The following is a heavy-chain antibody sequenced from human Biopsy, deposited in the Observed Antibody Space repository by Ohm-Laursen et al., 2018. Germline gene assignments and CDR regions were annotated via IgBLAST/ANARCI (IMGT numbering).Heavy chain of an antibody. V-gene: IGHV4-59*07. J-gene: IGHJ6*02. CDR1: GGSISNYF. Sequence: SDTLSLTWAVSGGSISNYFWTWIRQPPGKGLEWIGYFRFKDRTSYNSSLKSRVTISADTSKNQFSLRLNSVTAADTAVYYCARATNSTGWPYYYFYGMDVWGQGTTVTVSS. CDR3: ARATNSTGWPYYYFYGMDV. CDR2: FRFKDRT. D-gene: IGHD2/OR15-2a*01.